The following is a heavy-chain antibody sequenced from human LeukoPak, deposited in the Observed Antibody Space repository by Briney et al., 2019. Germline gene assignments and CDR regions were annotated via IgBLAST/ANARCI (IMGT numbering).Heavy chain of an antibody. V-gene: IGHV3-21*01. J-gene: IGHJ4*02. CDR1: GFTFSSYS. Sequence: GGSLRLSCAASGFTFSSYSMNWVRQAPGKGLEWVSSISSSSSYIYYADSVKGRFTISRDNAKNSPYLQMNSLRAEDTAVYYCARISIAAAGTFDYWGQGTLVTVSS. D-gene: IGHD6-13*01. CDR2: ISSSSSYI. CDR3: ARISIAAAGTFDY.